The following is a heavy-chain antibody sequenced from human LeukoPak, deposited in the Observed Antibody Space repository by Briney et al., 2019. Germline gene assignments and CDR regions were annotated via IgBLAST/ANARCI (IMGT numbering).Heavy chain of an antibody. D-gene: IGHD3-22*01. V-gene: IGHV4-30-2*01. CDR3: ARYYDSSGYYRRYHFDY. CDR2: IYHSGST. J-gene: IGHJ4*02. Sequence: PSETLSLTCAVSGGSISSGGYSWSWIRQPPGKGLEWIGEIYHSGSTNYNPSLKSRVTISVDKSKNQFSLKLSSVTAADTAVYYCARYYDSSGYYRRYHFDYWGQGTLVTVSS. CDR1: GGSISSGGYS.